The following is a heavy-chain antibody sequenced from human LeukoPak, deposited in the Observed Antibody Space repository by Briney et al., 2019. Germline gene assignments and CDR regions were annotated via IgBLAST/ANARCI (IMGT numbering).Heavy chain of an antibody. D-gene: IGHD6-19*01. CDR2: IIPILGIA. CDR1: GGTFSSYA. V-gene: IGHV1-69*04. Sequence: SVKVSCKDSGGTFSSYAISWVRQAPGQGLEWMGRIIPILGIANYAQKFQGRVTITADKSTSTAYMELSSLRSEDTAVYYCARGIVAGALPFDYWGQGTLVTVSS. J-gene: IGHJ4*02. CDR3: ARGIVAGALPFDY.